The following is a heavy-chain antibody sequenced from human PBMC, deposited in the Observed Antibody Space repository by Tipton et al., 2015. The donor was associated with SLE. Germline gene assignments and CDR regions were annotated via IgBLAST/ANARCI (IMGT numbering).Heavy chain of an antibody. J-gene: IGHJ4*02. V-gene: IGHV3-7*01. Sequence: SLRLSCAASGFTFSSYWMSWVRQAPGKGLEWVANIKQDGSEKYYVDSVKGRFTISRDNAKNSLYLQMNSLRAEDTAVYYCAPAGYSDTFDYWGQGPLVTVSS. CDR3: APAGYSDTFDY. D-gene: IGHD6-13*01. CDR1: GFTFSSYW. CDR2: IKQDGSEK.